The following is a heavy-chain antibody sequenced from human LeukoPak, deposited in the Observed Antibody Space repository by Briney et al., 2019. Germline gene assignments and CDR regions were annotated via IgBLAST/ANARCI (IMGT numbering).Heavy chain of an antibody. D-gene: IGHD6-13*01. CDR2: IFYSGST. J-gene: IGHJ6*03. CDR1: GGSVRSATYY. CDR3: ARVYSSSWDDQDYYYYMDV. V-gene: IGHV4-61*01. Sequence: SETLSLTCTASGGSVRSATYYWSWIRQPPGKGLEWIAYIFYSGSTNYNPSLKSRVTISVDTSKNQFSLKLNSVTAADTAIYYCARVYSSSWDDQDYYYYMDVWGKGSTVTVSS.